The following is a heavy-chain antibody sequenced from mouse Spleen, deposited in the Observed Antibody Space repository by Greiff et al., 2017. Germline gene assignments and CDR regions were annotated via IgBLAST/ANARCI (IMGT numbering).Heavy chain of an antibody. J-gene: IGHJ3*01. CDR2: INPSTGGT. V-gene: IGHV1-42*01. CDR1: GYSFTGYY. D-gene: IGHD3-3*01. CDR3: ARGDGAY. Sequence: VQLQQSGPELVKPGASVKISCKASGYSFTGYYMNWVKQSPEKSLEWLGEINPSTGGTTYNQKFKAKATLTVDKSSSTAYMQLKSLTAEDSAVYYCARGDGAYWGQGTLVTVSA.